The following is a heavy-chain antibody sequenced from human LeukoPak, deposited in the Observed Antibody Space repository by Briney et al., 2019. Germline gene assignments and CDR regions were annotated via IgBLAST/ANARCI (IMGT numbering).Heavy chain of an antibody. D-gene: IGHD6-19*01. CDR3: ARVAQKLERIAVARTSEWRANWYFDL. V-gene: IGHV4-59*12. CDR1: GGSISSYY. Sequence: KPSETLSLTCTVSGGSISSYYWSWIRQPPGKGLEWIGYIYYSGSTNYNPSLKSRVTMSVDTSKNQFSLKLTSVTAADTAVYYCARVAQKLERIAVARTSEWRANWYFDLWGRGTLVIVSS. J-gene: IGHJ2*01. CDR2: IYYSGST.